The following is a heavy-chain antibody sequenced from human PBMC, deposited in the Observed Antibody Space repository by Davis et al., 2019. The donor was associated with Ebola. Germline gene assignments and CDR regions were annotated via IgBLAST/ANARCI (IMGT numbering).Heavy chain of an antibody. CDR3: GRSGFIDI. CDR1: GFTFSSYE. J-gene: IGHJ3*02. CDR2: INSDGSST. Sequence: GESLKISCAASGFTFSSYEMNWVRQAPGKGLVWVSRINSDGSSTSYADSVKGRFTISRDNAKNTLYLQMNSLRAEDTAVYYCGRSGFIDIWGQGTMVTVSS. V-gene: IGHV3-74*01. D-gene: IGHD3-10*01.